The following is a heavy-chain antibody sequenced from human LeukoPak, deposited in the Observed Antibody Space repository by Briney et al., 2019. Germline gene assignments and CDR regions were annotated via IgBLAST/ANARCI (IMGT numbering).Heavy chain of an antibody. Sequence: TSETLSLTCTVSGGSISSGSYYWSWIRQPAGKGLEWIGRIYTSGGTNYNPSLRSRVTISVDTSKNQFSLKLSSVTAADTAVYYCARTSSGVSDGMDVWGQGTTVTVSS. D-gene: IGHD3-22*01. CDR1: GGSISSGSYY. J-gene: IGHJ6*02. V-gene: IGHV4-61*02. CDR3: ARTSSGVSDGMDV. CDR2: IYTSGGT.